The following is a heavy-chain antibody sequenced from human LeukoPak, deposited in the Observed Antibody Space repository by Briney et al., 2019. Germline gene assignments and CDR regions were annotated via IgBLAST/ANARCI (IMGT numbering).Heavy chain of an antibody. CDR1: GGSISSSSYY. Sequence: SETLSLTCTVSGGSISSSSYYWGWIRQPPGKGLEWIGSIYYSGSTYYNPSLKSRVTISVDTSKNQFSLKLSSVTAADTAVYYCATPGVVVPAAINAFDIWGQGTMVTVSS. V-gene: IGHV4-39*01. CDR2: IYYSGST. J-gene: IGHJ3*02. D-gene: IGHD2-2*02. CDR3: ATPGVVVPAAINAFDI.